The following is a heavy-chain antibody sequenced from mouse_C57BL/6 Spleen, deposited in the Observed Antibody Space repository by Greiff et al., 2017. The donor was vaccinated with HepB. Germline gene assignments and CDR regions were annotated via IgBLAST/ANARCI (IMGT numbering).Heavy chain of an antibody. J-gene: IGHJ3*01. CDR2: IDPENGDT. D-gene: IGHD2-5*01. CDR3: TTLPDIVTRGGFAY. V-gene: IGHV14-4*01. Sequence: LVESGAELVRPGASVKLSCTASGFNIKDDYMHWVKQRPEQGLEWIGWIDPENGDTEYASKFQGTATITADTSSNTAYLQLSSLTSEDTAVYYCTTLPDIVTRGGFAYWGQGTLVTVAA. CDR1: GFNIKDDY.